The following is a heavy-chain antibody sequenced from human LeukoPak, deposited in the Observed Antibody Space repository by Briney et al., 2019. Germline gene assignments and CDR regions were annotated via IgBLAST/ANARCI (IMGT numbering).Heavy chain of an antibody. J-gene: IGHJ4*02. CDR3: ATDRVYRSSGRSWGFFDY. Sequence: ASVKVSPKISGHSPSDLSIHWVREAPGEGLEWMGGFDSENNKMVYSQKFQGRVTMTEDTPADTAYMELTSLRSEGTAVYFCATDRVYRSSGRSWGFFDYWGQGTLVIVSS. V-gene: IGHV1-24*01. CDR2: FDSENNKM. CDR1: GHSPSDLS. D-gene: IGHD6-19*01.